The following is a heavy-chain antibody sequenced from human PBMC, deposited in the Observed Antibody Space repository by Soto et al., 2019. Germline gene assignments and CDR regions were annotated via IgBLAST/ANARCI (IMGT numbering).Heavy chain of an antibody. V-gene: IGHV3-53*01. CDR2: IYSGGST. Sequence: GGSLRLSCAASGFTVSSNYMSWVRQAPGKGLEWVSVIYSGGSTYYADSVKGRFTISRDNSKNTLYLQMNSLRAEDTAVYYCARYGSGSYVPFYYYYGMDVWGQGTTVTVSS. D-gene: IGHD3-10*01. CDR1: GFTVSSNY. CDR3: ARYGSGSYVPFYYYYGMDV. J-gene: IGHJ6*02.